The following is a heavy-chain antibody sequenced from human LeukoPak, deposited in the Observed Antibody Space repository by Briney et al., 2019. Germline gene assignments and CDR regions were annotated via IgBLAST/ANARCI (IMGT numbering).Heavy chain of an antibody. J-gene: IGHJ4*02. D-gene: IGHD3-10*01. V-gene: IGHV2-5*02. CDR3: AHSSPDYGSGSYHLDY. CDR2: IYWDDDK. CDR1: GFSLSTSGVG. Sequence: SGPTLVKPTQTLTLTCTFSGFSLSTSGVGVGWIRQPPGKALEWLALIYWDDDKRYSPSLKSRLTITKDTSKNQVVLTMTNMDPVDTATYYCAHSSPDYGSGSYHLDYWGRGTLVTVSS.